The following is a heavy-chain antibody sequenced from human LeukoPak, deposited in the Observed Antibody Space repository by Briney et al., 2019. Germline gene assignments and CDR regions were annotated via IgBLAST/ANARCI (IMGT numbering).Heavy chain of an antibody. J-gene: IGHJ4*02. V-gene: IGHV4-34*01. CDR3: AISRGVRGVINY. CDR2: INHSGST. CDR1: GGSFSGYY. D-gene: IGHD3-10*01. Sequence: SETLSLTCAVYGGSFSGYYWSWIRQPPGKGLEWIGEINHSGSTNYNPSLKSRVTISVDTSKNQFSLKLGSVTAADTAVYYCAISRGVRGVINYWGQGTLVTVSS.